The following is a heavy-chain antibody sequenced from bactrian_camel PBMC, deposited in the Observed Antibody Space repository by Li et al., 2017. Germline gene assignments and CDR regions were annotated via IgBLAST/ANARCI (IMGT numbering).Heavy chain of an antibody. J-gene: IGHJ4*01. CDR1: GDMGRDYC. CDR2: IDSDGIA. D-gene: IGHD7*01. V-gene: IGHV3S53*01. Sequence: HVQLVESGGGSVRAGESLRLSCVISGDMGRDYCMAWFREAPGKRREGVATIDSDGIASYADSVQGRFTISKDNARNTLYLEMNSLKPEDTAVYYCAAGRDLYARAPDIRAWQWYGQGTQVTVS.